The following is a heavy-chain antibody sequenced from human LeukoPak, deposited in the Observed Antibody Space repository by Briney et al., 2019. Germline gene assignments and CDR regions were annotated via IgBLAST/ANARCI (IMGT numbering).Heavy chain of an antibody. CDR1: GGSISSSSYY. CDR3: AREEFCGGDCPDY. J-gene: IGHJ4*02. CDR2: IYYSGST. D-gene: IGHD2-21*02. Sequence: PSETLSLTCTVSGGSISSSSYYWGWIRQPPGKGPEWTGSIYYSGSTYYNPSLKSRVTISVDTSKNQFSLKLSSVTAADTAVYYCAREEFCGGDCPDYWGQGTLVTVSS. V-gene: IGHV4-39*07.